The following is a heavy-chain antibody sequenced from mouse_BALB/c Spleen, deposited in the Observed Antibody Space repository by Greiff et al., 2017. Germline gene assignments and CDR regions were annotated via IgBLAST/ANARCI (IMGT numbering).Heavy chain of an antibody. CDR2: IWSGGST. D-gene: IGHD2-4*01. CDR3: ARNFDDYDGSFAY. V-gene: IGHV2-4-1*01. Sequence: QVHVKQSGPGLVQPSQSLSITCTVSGFSLTSYGVHWVRQSPGKGLEWLGVIWSGGSTDYNAAFISRLSISKDNSKSQVFFKMNSLQADDTAIYYCARNFDDYDGSFAYWGQGTLVTVFA. CDR1: GFSLTSYG. J-gene: IGHJ3*01.